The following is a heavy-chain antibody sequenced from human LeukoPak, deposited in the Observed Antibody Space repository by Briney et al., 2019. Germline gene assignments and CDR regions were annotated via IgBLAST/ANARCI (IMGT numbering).Heavy chain of an antibody. D-gene: IGHD2-2*01. CDR3: ARHGSCSSTSCDGVNWFDY. CDR2: ILYSEST. V-gene: IGHV4-39*01. CDR1: GGSISSSSYY. Sequence: SETLSLTCTVSGGSISSSSYYWGWIRQPPGKGLEWIGSILYSESTYYNQSLKSRVTISVVTSKNQFSLKLSSVTAADTAVYYCARHGSCSSTSCDGVNWFDYWGQGTLVTVSS. J-gene: IGHJ5*01.